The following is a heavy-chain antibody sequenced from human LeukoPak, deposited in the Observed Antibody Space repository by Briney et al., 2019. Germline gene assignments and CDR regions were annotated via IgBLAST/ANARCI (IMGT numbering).Heavy chain of an antibody. Sequence: GGSLRLSCAASGFTFSDHLMDWVRQAPGKGLEWLGRSRNKARSYTTEYAASVKGRFTVSRDKSKNSLFLQMNSLRADDTAVYYCARRAGEYSHPYDYWGQGTLVTVSS. CDR1: GFTFSDHL. D-gene: IGHD4-17*01. J-gene: IGHJ4*02. CDR2: SRNKARSYTT. V-gene: IGHV3-72*01. CDR3: ARRAGEYSHPYDY.